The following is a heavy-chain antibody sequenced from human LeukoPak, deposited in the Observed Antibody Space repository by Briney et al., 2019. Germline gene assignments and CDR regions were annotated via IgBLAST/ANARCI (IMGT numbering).Heavy chain of an antibody. J-gene: IGHJ4*02. CDR1: GGSTSSYY. Sequence: SETLSLTCTVSGGSTSSYYWSWIRQPPGKGLEWIGYIYYSGSTNYNPSLKSRVTISVDTSKNQFSLKLSSVTAADTAVYYCASAYSSGWYDYWGQGTLVTVSS. CDR3: ASAYSSGWYDY. V-gene: IGHV4-59*08. D-gene: IGHD6-19*01. CDR2: IYYSGST.